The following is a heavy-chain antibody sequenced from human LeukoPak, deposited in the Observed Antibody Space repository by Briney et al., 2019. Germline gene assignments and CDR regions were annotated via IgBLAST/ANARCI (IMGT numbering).Heavy chain of an antibody. Sequence: GGSLRLSCAASGFTFSGYAMTWVRQAPGKGLEWVSAISGSGGNTYYADSVKGRFTISRDNSKNTLFLQMNNLRAEDTAVYYCPKDTTMKGYWGQGTLVTVSS. CDR1: GFTFSGYA. CDR3: PKDTTMKGY. CDR2: ISGSGGNT. V-gene: IGHV3-23*01. D-gene: IGHD5-18*01. J-gene: IGHJ4*02.